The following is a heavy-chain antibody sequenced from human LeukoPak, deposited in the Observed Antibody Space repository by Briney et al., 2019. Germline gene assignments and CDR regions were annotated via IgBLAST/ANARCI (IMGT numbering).Heavy chain of an antibody. CDR3: ARVRCGGDCYYFDY. J-gene: IGHJ4*02. CDR1: GGSISSYY. Sequence: SETLSLTCTVSGGSISSYYWSWIRQPPGKGLEWIGYIYHSGSTYYNPSLKSRVTISVDRSKNQFSLKLSSVTAADTAVYYCARVRCGGDCYYFDYWGQGTLVTVSS. V-gene: IGHV4-59*12. CDR2: IYHSGST. D-gene: IGHD2-21*01.